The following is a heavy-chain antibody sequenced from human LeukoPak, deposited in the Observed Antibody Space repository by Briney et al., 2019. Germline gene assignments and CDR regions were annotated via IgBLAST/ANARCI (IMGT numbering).Heavy chain of an antibody. V-gene: IGHV4-59*01. J-gene: IGHJ4*02. CDR3: ARGGGGAAAVDY. CDR1: GGSISSYY. CDR2: IYYSGST. D-gene: IGHD6-13*01. Sequence: SETLSLTCTVSGGSISSYYWSWIRQPPGKGLEWLGYIYYSGSTNYNPSLKSRVTISVDTSKNQFSLKLSSVTAADTAVYYCARGGGGAAAVDYWGQGTLVTVSS.